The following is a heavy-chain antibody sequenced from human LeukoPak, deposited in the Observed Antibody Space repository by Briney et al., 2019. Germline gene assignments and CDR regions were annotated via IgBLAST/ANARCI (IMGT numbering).Heavy chain of an antibody. V-gene: IGHV3-53*01. Sequence: GGSLRLSCAASGFSVSSNYMTWVRQAPGKGLEWVSVIYSGGSTYYADSVKGRFTISRDNSKNTLYLQMNSLRAEDTAVYYCAKDGALLWFGESGWYFDLWGRGTLVTVSS. J-gene: IGHJ2*01. CDR2: IYSGGST. CDR3: AKDGALLWFGESGWYFDL. D-gene: IGHD3-10*01. CDR1: GFSVSSNY.